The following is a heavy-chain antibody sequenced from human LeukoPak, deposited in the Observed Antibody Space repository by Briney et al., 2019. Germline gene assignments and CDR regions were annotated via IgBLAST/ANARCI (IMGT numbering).Heavy chain of an antibody. CDR3: AREFRTTTWSFDAFDL. D-gene: IGHD1/OR15-1a*01. Sequence: ASVKVSCKASGYTFTDYYMHWVRQAPGQGLDWVGWINPTSGATNYAQKFQGRVIMTRDTSNNTSYMELSRLRSDDTAVYYCAREFRTTTWSFDAFDLWGQGTMVTVSS. V-gene: IGHV1-2*02. CDR1: GYTFTDYY. CDR2: INPTSGAT. J-gene: IGHJ3*01.